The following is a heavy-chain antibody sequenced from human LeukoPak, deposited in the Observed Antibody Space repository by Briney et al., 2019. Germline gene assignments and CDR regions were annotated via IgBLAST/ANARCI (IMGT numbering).Heavy chain of an antibody. CDR2: ISAYNGNT. CDR1: GGTFSSYA. Sequence: GASVKVSCKASGGTFSSYAISWVRQAPGQGLEWMGWISAYNGNTNYAQKLQGRVTMTTDTSTSTAYMELRSLRSDDTAVYYCARDKSGSLDYWGQGTLVTVSS. J-gene: IGHJ4*02. CDR3: ARDKSGSLDY. D-gene: IGHD1-26*01. V-gene: IGHV1-18*01.